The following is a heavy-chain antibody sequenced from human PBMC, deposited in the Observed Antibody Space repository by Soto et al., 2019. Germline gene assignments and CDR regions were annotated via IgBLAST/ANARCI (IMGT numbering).Heavy chain of an antibody. CDR2: IWYDGSNK. D-gene: IGHD3-22*01. CDR3: VRGGVHYYDNSFDY. V-gene: IGHV3-33*01. J-gene: IGHJ4*02. Sequence: LRLSCAASGFTFSSYGMHWVRQAPGKGLEWVAVIWYDGSNKYYADSVKGRFTISRDNAKNSVYLEMNSLRAEDTAVYYCVRGGVHYYDNSFDYWGQGTLVTVSS. CDR1: GFTFSSYG.